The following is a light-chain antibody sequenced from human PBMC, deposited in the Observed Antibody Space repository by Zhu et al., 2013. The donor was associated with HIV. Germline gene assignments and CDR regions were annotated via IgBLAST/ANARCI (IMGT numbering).Light chain of an antibody. CDR2: WAS. V-gene: IGKV4-1*01. CDR1: QSVFYRPSNKNY. Sequence: DIVMTQSPDSLAVSLGEGATIHCKSSQSVFYRPSNKNYLAWYRQKPGQPPKLLIYWASTRESGVPDRFSGSGSGTDFTFFTISSLQAEDVAVYYCQQYHTSPPVTFGQGTKVEIK. CDR3: QQYHTSPPVT. J-gene: IGKJ1*01.